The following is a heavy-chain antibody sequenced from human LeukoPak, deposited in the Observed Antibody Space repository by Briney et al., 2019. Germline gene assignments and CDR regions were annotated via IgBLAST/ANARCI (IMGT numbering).Heavy chain of an antibody. CDR2: ISSSSSYI. J-gene: IGHJ4*02. CDR1: GFTFSSYS. Sequence: GGSLRLSCVASGFTFSSYSMNWVRQAPGKGLEWVSSISSSSSYIYYSDSVKGRFTISRDNAKKSLYLQMNSLRTEDTAMYYCARTEEIGSFDLWGQGILVTVSS. CDR3: ARTEEIGSFDL. D-gene: IGHD2-15*01. V-gene: IGHV3-21*01.